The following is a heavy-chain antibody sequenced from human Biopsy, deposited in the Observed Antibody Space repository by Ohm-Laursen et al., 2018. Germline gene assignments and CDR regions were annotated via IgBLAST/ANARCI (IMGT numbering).Heavy chain of an antibody. D-gene: IGHD3-9*01. CDR2: NIPILGTG. J-gene: IGHJ1*01. CDR3: ATKLTGYFHH. Sequence: SVKVSCKPSGGSFSSYAISWVRQAPGQGLEWLGGNIPILGTGNYAQKFQDRVTVAADTSTSTATMELRSLRSDDTAVYYCATKLTGYFHHWGQGTLVIVSS. V-gene: IGHV1-69*06. CDR1: GGSFSSYA.